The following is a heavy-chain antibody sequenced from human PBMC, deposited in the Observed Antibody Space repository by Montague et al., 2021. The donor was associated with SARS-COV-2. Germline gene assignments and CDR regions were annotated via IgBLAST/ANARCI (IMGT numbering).Heavy chain of an antibody. V-gene: IGHV4-59*01. D-gene: IGHD3-9*01. J-gene: IGHJ6*02. CDR1: GASINNSY. Sequence: SETLSLTCTVSGASINNSYWCWTRHPPGNGLARIGYIYYSGSTESSPSPKSRDTMSIDTTKNQFSLRLNSVTAADTAVYFCARTTYFDLASIYYYVMDVWGQGTTVTVSS. CDR3: ARTTYFDLASIYYYVMDV. CDR2: IYYSGST.